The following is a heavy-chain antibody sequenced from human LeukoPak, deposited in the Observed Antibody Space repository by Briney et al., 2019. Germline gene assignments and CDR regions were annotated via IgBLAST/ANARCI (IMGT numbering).Heavy chain of an antibody. J-gene: IGHJ4*02. D-gene: IGHD6-19*01. CDR1: GGSISSSSYY. CDR2: IYYSGST. CDR3: ARRGVAVAGGYYFDY. V-gene: IGHV4-39*01. Sequence: SETLSLTCTVSGGSISSSSYYWGWIRQPPGKGLEWIGSIYYSGSTYYNPSLKSRVTISVDTSKNQFSLKLSSVTAADTAVYYCARRGVAVAGGYYFDYWGQGTLVTVSS.